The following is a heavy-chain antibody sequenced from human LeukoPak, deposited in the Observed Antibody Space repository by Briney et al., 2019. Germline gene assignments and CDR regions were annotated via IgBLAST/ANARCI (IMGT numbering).Heavy chain of an antibody. D-gene: IGHD6-19*01. CDR1: GGTFSSYA. J-gene: IGHJ3*02. Sequence: KVSCKASGGTFSSYAISWVRQAPGQGLEWMGRIIPIFGTANYAQKFQGRVTITTDESTSTAYMELSSLRSEDTAVYYRARDLGIAVVGEAFDIWGQGTMVTVSS. CDR3: ARDLGIAVVGEAFDI. CDR2: IIPIFGTA. V-gene: IGHV1-69*05.